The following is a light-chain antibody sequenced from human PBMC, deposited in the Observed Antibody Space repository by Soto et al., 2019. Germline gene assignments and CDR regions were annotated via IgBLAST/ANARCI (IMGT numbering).Light chain of an antibody. CDR3: QQYNNWPPGT. J-gene: IGKJ1*01. CDR1: QSVSSN. CDR2: GAS. V-gene: IGKV3-15*01. Sequence: EIVMTQSPATLSLSPGERATLSCRASQSVSSNLAWYQQKPGQAPRLLIYGASTRATGFPARLSGSGSGTEFNLTLSSLQSEDFAVYYCQQYNNWPPGTFGQGTKVEI.